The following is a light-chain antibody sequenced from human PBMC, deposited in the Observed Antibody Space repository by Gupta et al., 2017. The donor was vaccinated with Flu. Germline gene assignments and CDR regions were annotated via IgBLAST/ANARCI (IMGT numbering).Light chain of an antibody. CDR2: STN. CDR1: SGSVSTSYY. J-gene: IGLJ2*01. V-gene: IGLV8-61*01. Sequence: QTVVTQEPSFSVSPGGTVTLTCGLSSGSVSTSYYPSWYQQTPGQAPRTLIYSTNTRSSGVPDGFSGSILGNKAALTITGAQADEESDYYCVLYMGSGSCHVVFGGGTKLTVL. CDR3: VLYMGSGSCHVV.